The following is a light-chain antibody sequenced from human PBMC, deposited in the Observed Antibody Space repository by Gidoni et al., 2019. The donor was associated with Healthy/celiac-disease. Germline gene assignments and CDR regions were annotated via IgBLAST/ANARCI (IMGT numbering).Light chain of an antibody. Sequence: DIQMTQPPSSLSASVGDRVTITCRASQSISSYLIWYQQKPGKAPKLLIYAASSLQSGVPSRFSGSGSGTDFTLTISSLRPEDFATYYYQQSYSTPLPFGGGTKVEIK. CDR3: QQSYSTPLP. CDR2: AAS. V-gene: IGKV1-39*01. CDR1: QSISSY. J-gene: IGKJ4*01.